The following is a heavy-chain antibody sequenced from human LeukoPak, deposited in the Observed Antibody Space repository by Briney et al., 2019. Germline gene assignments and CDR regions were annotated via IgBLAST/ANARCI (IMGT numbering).Heavy chain of an antibody. V-gene: IGHV1-2*04. J-gene: IGHJ4*02. D-gene: IGHD3-22*01. CDR1: GYTFTSYY. CDR2: INPNSGGT. Sequence: ASVKVSCKASGYTFTSYYMHWVRQAPGQGLEWMGWINPNSGGTNYAQKFQGWVTMTRDTSISTAYMELSRLRSDDTAVYYCARGSADYYDSSGYYYPTIDYWGQGTLVTVSS. CDR3: ARGSADYYDSSGYYYPTIDY.